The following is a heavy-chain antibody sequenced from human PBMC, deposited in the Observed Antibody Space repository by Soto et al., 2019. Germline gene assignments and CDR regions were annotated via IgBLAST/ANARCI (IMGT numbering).Heavy chain of an antibody. D-gene: IGHD2-2*01. Sequence: QVQLVQSGAEVKKPGASVKVSCKASGYTFTSYGISWVRQAPGQGLEWMGWISAYNGNTNYAQKLQGRVTMTTDTSTSTAYMELRSLRSDDTAVYYCARDRPTLIVVVPAAYYYYYGMDVWGQGTTVTVSS. CDR3: ARDRPTLIVVVPAAYYYYYGMDV. V-gene: IGHV1-18*04. CDR2: ISAYNGNT. J-gene: IGHJ6*02. CDR1: GYTFTSYG.